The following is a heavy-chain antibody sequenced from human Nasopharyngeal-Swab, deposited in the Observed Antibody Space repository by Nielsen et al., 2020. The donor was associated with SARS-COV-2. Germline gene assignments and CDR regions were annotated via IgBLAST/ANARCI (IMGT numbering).Heavy chain of an antibody. J-gene: IGHJ4*02. CDR1: GGSISSSNW. D-gene: IGHD1-7*01. CDR3: ARAVITGTQFDY. CDR2: IYNSGST. V-gene: IGHV4-4*02. Sequence: SETLSLTCAVSGGSISSSNWWSWVRQPPGKGLEWIGEIYNSGSTNYNPSLKSRVTISVDKSKNQFSLKLSSVTAADTAVYYCARAVITGTQFDYWGQGTLVTVSS.